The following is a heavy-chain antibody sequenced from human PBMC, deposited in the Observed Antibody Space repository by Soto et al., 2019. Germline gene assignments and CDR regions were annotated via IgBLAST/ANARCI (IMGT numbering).Heavy chain of an antibody. J-gene: IGHJ5*02. D-gene: IGHD3-10*01. CDR2: IYYTGSTS. CDR3: AREAMVRGVISWFDP. Sequence: PSETLSLTCTVSGGSISSSIHYWAWIRQPPGKGLEWVGSIYYTGSTSYYNPSLMGRVTISVDTSKNRFSLKLSSVTAADTAVYYCAREAMVRGVISWFDPWGQGTLVTVSS. CDR1: GGSISSSIHY. V-gene: IGHV4-39*02.